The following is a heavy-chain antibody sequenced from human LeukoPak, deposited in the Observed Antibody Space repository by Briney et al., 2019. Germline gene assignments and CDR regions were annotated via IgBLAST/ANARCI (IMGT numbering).Heavy chain of an antibody. CDR1: GYTFTGYY. J-gene: IGHJ3*02. CDR3: ARGDGDGPARRAFDI. CDR2: INPTSGDT. Sequence: ASVKVSCKASGYTFTGYYMHWVRQAPGQGLEWMGWINPTSGDTNYVHKFQGRVIMTRDMSISTAYMELSRVRSDDTAAYYCARGDGDGPARRAFDIWGQGTMVTVSS. D-gene: IGHD7-27*01. V-gene: IGHV1-2*02.